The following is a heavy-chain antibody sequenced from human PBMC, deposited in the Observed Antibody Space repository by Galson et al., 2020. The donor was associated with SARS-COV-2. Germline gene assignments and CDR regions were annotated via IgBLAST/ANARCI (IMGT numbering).Heavy chain of an antibody. V-gene: IGHV3-30*10. Sequence: GGSLRLSCVASAFTLSSYPMHWVRQAPGKGLEWVAIISYEGNNKYSTDSVKGRFTIYRDNSKNTLYLQMNSLRTEDTAIYYCARGRITTFGVIFPIWGQGTLVTVSS. CDR3: ARGRITTFGVIFPI. J-gene: IGHJ1*01. CDR2: ISYEGNNK. D-gene: IGHD3-3*01. CDR1: AFTLSSYP.